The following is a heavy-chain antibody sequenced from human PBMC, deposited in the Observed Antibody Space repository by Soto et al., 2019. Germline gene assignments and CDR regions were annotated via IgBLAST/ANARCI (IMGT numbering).Heavy chain of an antibody. CDR2: IYHSGST. V-gene: IGHV4-30-2*01. J-gene: IGHJ4*02. CDR1: GGSISSGGYS. CDR3: ARGLHTYYYDSSGYYLDY. Sequence: PSETLSLTCAVSGGSISSGGYSWSWIRQPPGKGLEWIGYIYHSGSTYYNPSLKSRVTISVDRSKNQFSLKLSSVTAADTAVYYCARGLHTYYYDSSGYYLDYWGQGTLVTVSS. D-gene: IGHD3-22*01.